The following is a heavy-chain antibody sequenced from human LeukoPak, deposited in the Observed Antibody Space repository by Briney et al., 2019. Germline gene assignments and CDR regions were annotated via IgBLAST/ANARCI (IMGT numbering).Heavy chain of an antibody. CDR1: GGSISSSSYY. CDR2: IYYSGST. D-gene: IGHD5-24*01. CDR3: ARRPRGDYKAWFDP. Sequence: SETLSLTCTVSGGSISSSSYYWGWIRQPQGKGLEWIVSIYYSGSTYYNPSIKSRVTISVDTTKNQFSLKVRSVTAADTAVYYCARRPRGDYKAWFDPWGQGTLVTVSS. J-gene: IGHJ5*02. V-gene: IGHV4-39*01.